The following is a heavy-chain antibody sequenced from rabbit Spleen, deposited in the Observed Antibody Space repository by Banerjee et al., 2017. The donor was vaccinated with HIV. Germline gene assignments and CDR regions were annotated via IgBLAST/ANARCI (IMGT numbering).Heavy chain of an antibody. CDR2: IYAGSSGTT. Sequence: QEQLEESGGDLVKPGASLTLTCTASGFSFSSSYWICWVRQAPGKGLEWIACIYAGSSGTTYYANWAKGRFTISRTSSTTVTLQMTSLTAADTATYFCARDTGSSFSSYGMDLWGQGTLVTVS. J-gene: IGHJ6*01. D-gene: IGHD8-1*01. CDR1: GFSFSSSYW. CDR3: ARDTGSSFSSYGMDL. V-gene: IGHV1S45*01.